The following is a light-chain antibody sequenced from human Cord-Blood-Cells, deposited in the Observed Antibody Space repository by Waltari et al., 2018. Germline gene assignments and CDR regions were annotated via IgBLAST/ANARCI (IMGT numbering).Light chain of an antibody. V-gene: IGKV3-15*01. J-gene: IGKJ1*01. Sequence: EIVMTQSPATLSVSPGERATLSCRASQSVSNNLAWYQQKPGQAPRLLIYGASTRATGIPARFSGSGSGTEFTLTISSLQSEDFAVYYCQQYNNWWTFGQGTKEEIK. CDR2: GAS. CDR1: QSVSNN. CDR3: QQYNNWWT.